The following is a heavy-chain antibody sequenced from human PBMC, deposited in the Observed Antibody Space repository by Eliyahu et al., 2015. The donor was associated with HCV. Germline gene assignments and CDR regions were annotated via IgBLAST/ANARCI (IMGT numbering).Heavy chain of an antibody. Sequence: QVQLVQSGAEVKKPGSSVKVSCXASXGTFSSYAISWXRQAPGQGLEWMGGIIPIFGTANYAQKFQGRVTITADESTSTAYMELSSLRSEDTAVYYCARAWRLEDAFDIWGQGTMVTVSS. CDR2: IIPIFGTA. CDR1: XGTFSSYA. J-gene: IGHJ3*02. V-gene: IGHV1-69*01. D-gene: IGHD1-1*01. CDR3: ARAWRLEDAFDI.